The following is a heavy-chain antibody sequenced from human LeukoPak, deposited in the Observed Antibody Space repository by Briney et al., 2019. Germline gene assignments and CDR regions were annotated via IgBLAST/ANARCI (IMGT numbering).Heavy chain of an antibody. CDR2: IYSGGST. V-gene: IGHV3-53*01. CDR1: GGSFSGYY. Sequence: PSETLSLTCAVYGGSFSGYYMSWVRQAPGKGLEWVSVIYSGGSTYYADSVKGRFTISRDNSKNTLYLQMNSLRAEDTAVYYCARDSPGYYDSSGSPPDYWGQGTLVTVSS. CDR3: ARDSPGYYDSSGSPPDY. D-gene: IGHD3-22*01. J-gene: IGHJ4*02.